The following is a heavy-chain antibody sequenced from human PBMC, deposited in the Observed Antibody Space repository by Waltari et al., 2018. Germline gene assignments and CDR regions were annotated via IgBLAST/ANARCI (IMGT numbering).Heavy chain of an antibody. CDR2: ISSSGSTI. J-gene: IGHJ4*02. CDR3: ARGGSYYDFWSGSDY. D-gene: IGHD3-3*01. Sequence: EVQLVESGGGLVQPGGSLRLSCAASGFTFSSYEMNWVRQAPGKGLEWVSYISSSGSTIYYADSVKGRFTISRDNAKNSLYLQMNSLRAEDTAVYYCARGGSYYDFWSGSDYWGQGTLVTVSS. CDR1: GFTFSSYE. V-gene: IGHV3-48*03.